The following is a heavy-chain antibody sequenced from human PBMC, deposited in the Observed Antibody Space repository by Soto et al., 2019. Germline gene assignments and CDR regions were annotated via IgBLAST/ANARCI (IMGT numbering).Heavy chain of an antibody. Sequence: QEQLVESGGGVVQPGKSLRLSCAASRFAFSSYAMHWVRQAPGKGLEWLAVISYDGGYENYADPVNGRFTVSRDNSKNTLWLQINSLRPEDTALYYCAKGPTVTPCRCLDRWGQGTLVTVSS. D-gene: IGHD4-17*01. CDR3: AKGPTVTPCRCLDR. V-gene: IGHV3-30*18. J-gene: IGHJ2*01. CDR1: RFAFSSYA. CDR2: ISYDGGYE.